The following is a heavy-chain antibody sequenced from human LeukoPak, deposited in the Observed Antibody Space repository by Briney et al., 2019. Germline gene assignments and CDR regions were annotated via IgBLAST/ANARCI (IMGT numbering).Heavy chain of an antibody. V-gene: IGHV4-31*03. CDR2: IYYSGST. Sequence: SETLSLTCTVSGGSISSSSYYWGWIRQPPGKGLEWIGYIYYSGSTYYNPSLKSRVTISVDTSKNQFSLKLSSVTAADTAVYYCAGGSGTYNDYWGQGTLVTVSS. J-gene: IGHJ4*02. CDR1: GGSISSSSYY. D-gene: IGHD3-10*01. CDR3: AGGSGTYNDY.